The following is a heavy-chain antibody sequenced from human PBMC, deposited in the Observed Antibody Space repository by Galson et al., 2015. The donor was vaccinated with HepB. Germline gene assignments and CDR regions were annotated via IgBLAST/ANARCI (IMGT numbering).Heavy chain of an antibody. CDR1: GFTFSSYG. Sequence: SLRLSCAASGFTFSSYGMHWVRQAPGKGLEWVAVISYDGSNKYYADSVKGRFTISRDNSKNTLYLQMNSLRAEDTAVYYCAKDRRLGRAILDYWGQGTLVTVSS. V-gene: IGHV3-30*18. D-gene: IGHD2-21*01. J-gene: IGHJ4*02. CDR3: AKDRRLGRAILDY. CDR2: ISYDGSNK.